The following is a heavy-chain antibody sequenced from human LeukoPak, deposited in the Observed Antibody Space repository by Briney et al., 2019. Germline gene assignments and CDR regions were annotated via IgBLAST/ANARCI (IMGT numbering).Heavy chain of an antibody. Sequence: GGSLRLSCAASGFTFRSSWMHWVRQAPGKGLVWVSSIDTDGSSTRYADSVKGRFTISRDNAKNTLYLQMNSLRVEDTAVFYCARGGSLGERTDIWGQGTMVTVSS. J-gene: IGHJ3*02. CDR1: GFTFRSSW. D-gene: IGHD3-16*01. CDR2: IDTDGSST. CDR3: ARGGSLGERTDI. V-gene: IGHV3-74*01.